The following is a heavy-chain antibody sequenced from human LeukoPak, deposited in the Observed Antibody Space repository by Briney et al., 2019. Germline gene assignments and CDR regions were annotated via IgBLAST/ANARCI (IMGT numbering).Heavy chain of an antibody. CDR2: ISSSSSYM. D-gene: IGHD3-9*01. J-gene: IGHJ4*02. Sequence: PGGSLRLSCAASGFTFSSYSMNWVRQAPGKGLEWVSSISSSSSYMYYADSVKGRFTISRDNAKNSLYLQMNSLRAEDTAVYYCAVDPRDYFDYWGQGTLVTVSS. CDR1: GFTFSSYS. V-gene: IGHV3-21*01. CDR3: AVDPRDYFDY.